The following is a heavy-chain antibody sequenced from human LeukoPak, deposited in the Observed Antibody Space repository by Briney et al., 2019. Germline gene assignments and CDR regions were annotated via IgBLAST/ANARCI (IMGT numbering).Heavy chain of an antibody. CDR3: ALSSPYYYYGMDV. CDR2: IYYSGST. J-gene: IGHJ6*02. CDR1: GGSISSSRYF. V-gene: IGHV4-30-4*08. Sequence: SETLSLTCTVSGGSISSSRYFWGWIRQPPGKGLEWIGYIYYSGSTYYNPSLKSRVTISVDTSKNQFSLKLSSVTAADTAVYYCALSSPYYYYGMDVWGQGTTVTVSS.